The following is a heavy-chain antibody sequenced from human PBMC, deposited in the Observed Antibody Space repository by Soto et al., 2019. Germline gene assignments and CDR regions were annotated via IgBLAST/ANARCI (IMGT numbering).Heavy chain of an antibody. J-gene: IGHJ6*02. D-gene: IGHD3-10*01. CDR1: GLTFSDCY. Sequence: QVQLVESGGGLVKPGGSLRLSCAASGLTFSDCYMNWIRQAPGKGLEWVSYISSSGSSINYAGSVKGRFTISRDNAKNSLYLQMNSLRAEDTAMYYCARVRFVEGGYAMDVWGQGTTVTVSS. CDR2: ISSSGSSI. CDR3: ARVRFVEGGYAMDV. V-gene: IGHV3-11*01.